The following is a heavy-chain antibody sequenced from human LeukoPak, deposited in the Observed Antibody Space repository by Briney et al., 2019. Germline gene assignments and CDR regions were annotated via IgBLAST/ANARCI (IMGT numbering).Heavy chain of an antibody. CDR2: IYYSGST. J-gene: IGHJ4*02. CDR1: GGSISSSSYY. D-gene: IGHD3-22*01. Sequence: PSETLSLTCTVSGGSISSSSYYWGWIRQPPGKGLEWIGSIYYSGSTYYNPSLKSRVTISVDTSKNQFSLKLSSVTAADTAVYYCARTYYYDSSGYLPPYYFDYWGQGTLVTVSS. V-gene: IGHV4-39*07. CDR3: ARTYYYDSSGYLPPYYFDY.